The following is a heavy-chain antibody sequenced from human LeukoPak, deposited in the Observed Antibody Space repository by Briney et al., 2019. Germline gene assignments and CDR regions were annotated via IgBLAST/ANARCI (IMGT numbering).Heavy chain of an antibody. D-gene: IGHD1-7*01. J-gene: IGHJ4*02. CDR1: GFTFSSYS. CDR3: ARGSRNWNYAY. Sequence: PGGPLRLSCAVSGFTFSSYSMNWVRQAPGKGLEWVSSISSSSSYIYYADSVKGRFTISRDNAKNSLYLQMNSLRAEDTAVYYCARGSRNWNYAYWGQGTLVTVSS. V-gene: IGHV3-21*01. CDR2: ISSSSSYI.